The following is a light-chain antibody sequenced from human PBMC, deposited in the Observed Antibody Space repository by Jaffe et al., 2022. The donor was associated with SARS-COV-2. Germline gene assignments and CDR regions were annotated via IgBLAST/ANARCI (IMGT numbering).Light chain of an antibody. CDR1: QSVSSK. V-gene: IGKV3-15*01. CDR2: GAF. J-gene: IGKJ2*01. Sequence: EIVMTQSPATLSVSPGERATLSCRASQSVSSKLAWYQHKPGQAPRLLIYGAFTRAPGIPARFSGSGSGTEFTLTISSLQSEDFAVYYCQQYNNWRTFGQGTKLEIK. CDR3: QQYNNWRT.